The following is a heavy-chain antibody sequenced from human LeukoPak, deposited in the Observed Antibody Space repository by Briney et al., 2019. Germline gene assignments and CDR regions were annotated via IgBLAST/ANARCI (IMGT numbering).Heavy chain of an antibody. CDR3: SNSDWTDYYGMDV. J-gene: IGHJ6*02. Sequence: GGSLKLSCVASGFIFSDSDIHWVRQASGKGLEWVGRIRSKANNYATAYATSVKDRFTFSREDSKNTAYLQMNSLKTEDTAVYYCSNSDWTDYYGMDVWGQGTTVVVSS. CDR1: GFIFSDSD. D-gene: IGHD6-19*01. V-gene: IGHV3-73*01. CDR2: IRSKANNYAT.